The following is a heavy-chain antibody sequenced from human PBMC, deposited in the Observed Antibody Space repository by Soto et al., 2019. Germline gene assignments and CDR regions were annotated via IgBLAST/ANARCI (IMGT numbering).Heavy chain of an antibody. V-gene: IGHV3-53*01. Sequence: SLRLSCAASGFTVSSNYMSWVRQAPGKGLEWVSVIYSGGSTYYADSVKGRFTISRDNSRNTLYLQMNSLRAEDTAVYYCARAATTTDSYGMDVWGQGTTVTVSS. D-gene: IGHD1-1*01. J-gene: IGHJ6*02. CDR1: GFTVSSNY. CDR3: ARAATTTDSYGMDV. CDR2: IYSGGST.